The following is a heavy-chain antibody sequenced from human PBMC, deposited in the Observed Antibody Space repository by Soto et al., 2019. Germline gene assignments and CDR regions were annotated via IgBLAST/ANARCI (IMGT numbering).Heavy chain of an antibody. CDR1: GDSISRYY. V-gene: IGHV4-59*01. CDR2: LNYGRSA. J-gene: IGHJ4*02. CDR3: VLSSMAVVPEY. Sequence: QVQLHESVAGLVTPSETLSLTGAVSGDSISRYYCMWSRQPPGKGLEFIGYLNYGRSANSNPSLMIRVTLAVDASTNPCSLTLLSMPAADTAVDSCVLSSMAVVPEYRGQGTLVTVSS. D-gene: IGHD3-22*01.